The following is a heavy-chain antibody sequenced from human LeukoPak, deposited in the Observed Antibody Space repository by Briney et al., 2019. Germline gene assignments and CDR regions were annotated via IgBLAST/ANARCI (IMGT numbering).Heavy chain of an antibody. V-gene: IGHV3-48*03. CDR2: ISSRGDTT. CDR1: GFTFSSFE. CDR3: ARVQNESYSGSYYAPGGIDY. Sequence: GGSLRLSCAASGFTFSSFEMNWVRQAPGEGLQWVSYISSRGDTTHYADSVKGRFTISRDNAKNSLYLQMNSLRAEDTAVYYCARVQNESYSGSYYAPGGIDYWGQGTLVTVSS. J-gene: IGHJ4*02. D-gene: IGHD1-26*01.